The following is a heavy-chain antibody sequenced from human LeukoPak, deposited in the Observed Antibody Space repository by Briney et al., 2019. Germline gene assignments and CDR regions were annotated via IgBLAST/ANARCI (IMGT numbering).Heavy chain of an antibody. CDR3: ARDHNWGSDY. D-gene: IGHD7-27*01. J-gene: IGHJ4*02. CDR2: ISSTYDI. Sequence: TGGSLRLSCAASGFTFSTYSINWVRQAPGKGLEWVSYISSTYDIYYADSVRGRFTISRDNAKNSLYLQMNSLSAEDTAMYYCARDHNWGSDYWGQGTLVTVSS. CDR1: GFTFSTYS. V-gene: IGHV3-48*01.